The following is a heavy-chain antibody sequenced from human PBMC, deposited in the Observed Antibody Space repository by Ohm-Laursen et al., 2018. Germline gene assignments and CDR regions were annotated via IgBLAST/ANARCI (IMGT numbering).Heavy chain of an antibody. CDR2: SRDKANSYTT. J-gene: IGHJ3*01. V-gene: IGHV3-72*01. CDR1: GFTFDEHY. CDR3: ARTRNFQPYDV. Sequence: GSLRLSCAAPGFTFDEHYMDWVRQAPGKGLELVARSRDKANSYTTAYVASVKGRFSISRDDSENSLYLQMNSLKTEDTAVYYCARTRNFQPYDVWGQGTMVIVSS. D-gene: IGHD2/OR15-2a*01.